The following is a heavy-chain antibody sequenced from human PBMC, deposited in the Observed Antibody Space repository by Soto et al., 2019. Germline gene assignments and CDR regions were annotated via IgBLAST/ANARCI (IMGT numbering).Heavy chain of an antibody. Sequence: QLQLQESGPGLVKPSETLSLTCTVSGGSISSSSYYWGWIRQPPGKGLEWIGSIYYSGSTYYNPSLKSRVTISVDTSTNQFSLKRSSVTAADTAVYYCASPKIAFYNWFDPWGQGTLVTVSS. J-gene: IGHJ5*02. CDR3: ASPKIAFYNWFDP. CDR1: GGSISSSSYY. V-gene: IGHV4-39*01. D-gene: IGHD3-3*02. CDR2: IYYSGST.